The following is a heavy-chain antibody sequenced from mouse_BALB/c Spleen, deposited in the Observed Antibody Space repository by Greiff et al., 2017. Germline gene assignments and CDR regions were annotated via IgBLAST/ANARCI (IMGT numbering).Heavy chain of an antibody. D-gene: IGHD1-2*01. Sequence: EVMLVESGGGLVQPGGSRKLSCAASGFTFSSFGMHWVRQAPEKGLEWVAYISSGSSTIYYADTVKGRFTISRDNPKNTLFLQMTSLRSEDTAMYYCARSPITTATTMDYWGQGTSVTVSS. CDR2: ISSGSSTI. J-gene: IGHJ4*01. V-gene: IGHV5-17*02. CDR3: ARSPITTATTMDY. CDR1: GFTFSSFG.